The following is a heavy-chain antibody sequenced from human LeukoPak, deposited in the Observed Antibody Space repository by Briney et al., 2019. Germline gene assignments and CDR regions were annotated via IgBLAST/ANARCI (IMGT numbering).Heavy chain of an antibody. CDR3: AKTTTYDILTGYNSFDY. Sequence: GGSLRLSGAASGFTFSSYAMSWVRQAPGKGVEWVSAISGSGGSTYYADSVKGRFTISRDNSKNTLYLQMNSLRAKDTAVYDCAKTTTYDILTGYNSFDYWGQGTLVTVSS. V-gene: IGHV3-23*01. CDR1: GFTFSSYA. D-gene: IGHD3-9*01. J-gene: IGHJ4*02. CDR2: ISGSGGST.